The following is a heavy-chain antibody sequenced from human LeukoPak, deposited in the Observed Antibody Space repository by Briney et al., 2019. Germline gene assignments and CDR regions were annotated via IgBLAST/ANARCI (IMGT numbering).Heavy chain of an antibody. CDR3: ARPGAAAGFEY. V-gene: IGHV1-8*01. D-gene: IGHD6-13*01. J-gene: IGHJ4*02. Sequence: RASVKVSFKASGYSFSIYEINWVRQATGQGLEWMGWMKPNSGNTEYAQKFQGRVTMTRNTSINTAYMELSSLRSEDTAVYYCARPGAAAGFEYWGQGTPVTVSS. CDR2: MKPNSGNT. CDR1: GYSFSIYE.